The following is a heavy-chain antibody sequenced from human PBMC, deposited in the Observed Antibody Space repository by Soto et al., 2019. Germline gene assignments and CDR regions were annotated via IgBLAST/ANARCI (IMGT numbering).Heavy chain of an antibody. J-gene: IGHJ6*02. Sequence: ASVKVSCKASGYTFTSYDINWVRQATGQGLEWMGWMNPNSGNTGYAQKFQGRVTMTRNTSISTAYMELSSLRSEDTAVYYCARGAGFNMIGGFYGMDVWGQGTTVTVSS. V-gene: IGHV1-8*01. D-gene: IGHD3-22*01. CDR1: GYTFTSYD. CDR2: MNPNSGNT. CDR3: ARGAGFNMIGGFYGMDV.